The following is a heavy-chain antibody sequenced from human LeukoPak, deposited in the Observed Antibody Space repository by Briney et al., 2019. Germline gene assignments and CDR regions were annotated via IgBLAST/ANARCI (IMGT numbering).Heavy chain of an antibody. J-gene: IGHJ6*04. Sequence: QPGGSLRLSCAASGFTFSRLGMQWVRQAPGKGLEWVAVIHNDGTMGQYADSVKDRFTISKDFSRNTLYLQMNSLRDDDTAVYYCAKEGDEFRGYLDVWGKGTTVTVSS. CDR2: IHNDGTMG. CDR1: GFTFSRLG. V-gene: IGHV3-30*02. D-gene: IGHD3-16*01. CDR3: AKEGDEFRGYLDV.